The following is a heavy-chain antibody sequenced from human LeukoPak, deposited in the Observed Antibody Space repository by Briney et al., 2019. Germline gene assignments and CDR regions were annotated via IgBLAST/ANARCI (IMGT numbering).Heavy chain of an antibody. CDR2: ISGSGGST. V-gene: IGHV3-23*01. CDR1: GFTFSSYA. CDR3: AKEVRGVVPAANDY. D-gene: IGHD2-2*01. J-gene: IGHJ4*02. Sequence: AGGSLRLSCAASGFTFSSYAMSWVRQAPGKGLEWVSAISGSGGSTYYADSVKGRFTISRDTSKNTLYLQMNSLRAEDTAVYYCAKEVRGVVPAANDYWGQGTLVTVSS.